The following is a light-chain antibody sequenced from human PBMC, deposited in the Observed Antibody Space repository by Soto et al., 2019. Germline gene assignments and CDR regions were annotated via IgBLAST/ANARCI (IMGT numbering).Light chain of an antibody. CDR3: QQYGDSPPYT. Sequence: EIVLTQSPGTLSLSPGERATLSCRASQSVSSSYLAWYQQKPGRAPRLLIYAASSRATGIPDRFSGSGSGTDFTLTISRLEPEDFAVYYCQQYGDSPPYTFGQWTKLEIK. CDR2: AAS. V-gene: IGKV3-20*01. CDR1: QSVSSSY. J-gene: IGKJ2*01.